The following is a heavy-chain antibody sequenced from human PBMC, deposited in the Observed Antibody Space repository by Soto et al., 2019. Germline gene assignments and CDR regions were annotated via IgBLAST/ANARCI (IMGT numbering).Heavy chain of an antibody. CDR2: INPSGGST. CDR1: GYTFTSYY. D-gene: IGHD3-3*01. J-gene: IGHJ6*02. CDR3: ARDRQNYDFWFEPSVYYGMDV. V-gene: IGHV1-46*01. Sequence: ASVKVSCKASGYTFTSYYMHWVRQAPGQGLEWMGIINPSGGSTSYAQKFQGRVTMTRDTSTSTVYMELSSLRSEDTAVYYCARDRQNYDFWFEPSVYYGMDVWGQGTTVTVSS.